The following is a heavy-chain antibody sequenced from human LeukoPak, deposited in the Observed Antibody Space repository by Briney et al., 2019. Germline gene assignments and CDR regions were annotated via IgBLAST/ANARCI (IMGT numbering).Heavy chain of an antibody. CDR2: ISSSGSTI. V-gene: IGHV3-48*03. CDR1: GFTFSSYE. CDR3: ASAPGGIGAPY. Sequence: GGSLRLSCAASGFTFSSYEMNWVRQAPGKGLEWVSYISSSGSTIYYADSVKGRFTISRDNAKNSLYLQMNSLRAEDTAVYYCASAPGGIGAPYWGQGTLVTVSS. J-gene: IGHJ4*02. D-gene: IGHD3-16*01.